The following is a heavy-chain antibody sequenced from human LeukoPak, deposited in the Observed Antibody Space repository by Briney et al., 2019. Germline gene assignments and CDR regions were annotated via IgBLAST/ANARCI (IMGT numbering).Heavy chain of an antibody. Sequence: SETLSLTCTVSGYSISSGYYWGWIRQPPGKGLEWIGSIYHSGSTYYNPSLKSRVTISVDTSKNQFSLKLSSVTAADTAVYYCARLSADSSSSRGLDYWGQGTLVTVSS. CDR3: ARLSADSSSSRGLDY. J-gene: IGHJ4*02. D-gene: IGHD2-2*01. V-gene: IGHV4-38-2*02. CDR1: GYSISSGYY. CDR2: IYHSGST.